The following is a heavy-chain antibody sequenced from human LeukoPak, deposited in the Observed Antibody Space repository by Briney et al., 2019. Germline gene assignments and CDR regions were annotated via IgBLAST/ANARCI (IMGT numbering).Heavy chain of an antibody. D-gene: IGHD2-15*01. J-gene: IGHJ6*02. CDR3: ARDEDCSGGSCYYYYGMDV. V-gene: IGHV1-18*01. CDR1: GYTFTSYG. Sequence: ASVKVSCKASGYTFTSYGISWVRQAPGQGLEWMGWISAYNGNTNYAQKLQGRVTMTTDTSTSTAYMELRSLRSDDTAVYYCARDEDCSGGSCYYYYGMDVWGQGTTVTVYS. CDR2: ISAYNGNT.